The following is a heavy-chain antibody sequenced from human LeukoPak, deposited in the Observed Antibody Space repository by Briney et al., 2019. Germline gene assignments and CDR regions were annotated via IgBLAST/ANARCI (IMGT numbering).Heavy chain of an antibody. CDR1: GYTFTSNY. Sequence: AXVKVSCKASGYTFTSNYIHWVRQAPGQALECMPMIYPTDGTTSYPQKFHGRVTVTSDTSTSTLHMELSGLRSEYTAVYYCARDQEGFDYWGQGTLVTVSS. V-gene: IGHV1-46*01. CDR2: IYPTDGTT. J-gene: IGHJ4*02. CDR3: ARDQEGFDY.